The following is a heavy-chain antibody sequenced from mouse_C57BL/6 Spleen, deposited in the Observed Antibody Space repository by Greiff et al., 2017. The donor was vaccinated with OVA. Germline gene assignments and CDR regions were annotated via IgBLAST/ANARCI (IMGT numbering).Heavy chain of an antibody. V-gene: IGHV1-64*01. CDR3: ARSLVYDVGGLTAMDY. J-gene: IGHJ4*01. D-gene: IGHD2-12*01. CDR2: IHPNSGST. CDR1: GYTFTSYW. Sequence: QVQLQQPGAELVKPGASVKLSCKASGYTFTSYWMHWVKQRPGQGLEWIGMIHPNSGSTNYNEKFKSKATLTVDKSSSTAYMQLSSLTSEDSAVYYCARSLVYDVGGLTAMDYWGQGTSVTVSS.